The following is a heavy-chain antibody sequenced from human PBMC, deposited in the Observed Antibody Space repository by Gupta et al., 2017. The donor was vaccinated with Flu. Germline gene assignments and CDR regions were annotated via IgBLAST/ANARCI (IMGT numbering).Heavy chain of an antibody. CDR1: GSTFTGSY. CDR2: INPNRGGT. V-gene: IGHV1-2*02. D-gene: IGHD3-10*01. CDR3: ARDRTIWFGEPSGYYYYYGMDV. J-gene: IGHJ6*02. Sequence: VQLVQSGAEVKNHGASGTDSCKASGSTFTGSYSHWVRRATGQGREWMGWINPNRGGTNYAQKFQGRVTMTRDTSISTAYMELSRLRSDDTAVYYCARDRTIWFGEPSGYYYYYGMDVWGQGTTVTVSS.